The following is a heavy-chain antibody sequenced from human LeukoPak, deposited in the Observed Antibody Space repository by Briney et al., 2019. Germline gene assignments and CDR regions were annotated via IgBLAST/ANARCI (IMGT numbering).Heavy chain of an antibody. Sequence: GGSLRLSCAASGFTFSSFAMHWVRQAPGQGLEWVAVISYVGSNKYYADSVKGRFTISRDNSKNTLYLQMNSLRAEDTAVYYCARTAVSDFDYWGQGTLVTVSS. CDR2: ISYVGSNK. V-gene: IGHV3-30*04. J-gene: IGHJ4*02. CDR1: GFTFSSFA. D-gene: IGHD6-19*01. CDR3: ARTAVSDFDY.